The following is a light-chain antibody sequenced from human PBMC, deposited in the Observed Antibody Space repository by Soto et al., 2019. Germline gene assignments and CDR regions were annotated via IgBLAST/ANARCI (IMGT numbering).Light chain of an antibody. V-gene: IGLV2-8*01. CDR3: SSYAGSNNLKV. CDR1: SSDVGGYNY. CDR2: EVS. Sequence: SALTQPPSASRSPGQSVTISCTGTSSDVGGYNYVSWYQQHPGKAPKLMIYEVSKRPSGVPDRFSGSKSGNTASLTVSGLQAEDEADYYCSSYAGSNNLKVFGNGTKVTVL. J-gene: IGLJ1*01.